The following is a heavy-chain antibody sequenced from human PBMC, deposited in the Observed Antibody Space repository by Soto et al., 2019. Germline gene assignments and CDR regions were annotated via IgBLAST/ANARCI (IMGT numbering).Heavy chain of an antibody. Sequence: SETLSLTCSVSGVSITTEFWSWIQQPPGKGLEWIGYVYGSGGTSNNPSLQSRVTISVDASTSQVSLRLNSVTDTDTAVYYCARHGRGGSGWYDYWGQGTLVTVSS. CDR2: VYGSGGT. CDR3: ARHGRGGSGWYDY. CDR1: GVSITTEF. J-gene: IGHJ4*02. D-gene: IGHD6-19*01. V-gene: IGHV4-59*08.